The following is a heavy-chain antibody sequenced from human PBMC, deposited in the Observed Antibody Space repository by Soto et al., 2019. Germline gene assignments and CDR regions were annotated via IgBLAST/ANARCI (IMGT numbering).Heavy chain of an antibody. D-gene: IGHD3-16*01. CDR2: IKSETDGGTT. V-gene: IGHV3-15*07. CDR1: GFNFKNAW. Sequence: EVPQVESGGGLVKPGGSLRLSCAASGFNFKNAWMNWVRQAPGKGLEWVGRIKSETDGGTTDYAAPVKGRFTISRDDSKSTLFLQMNSLKTEDTGVYYCAAMKTYWGQGTPVTVSS. J-gene: IGHJ4*02. CDR3: AAMKTY.